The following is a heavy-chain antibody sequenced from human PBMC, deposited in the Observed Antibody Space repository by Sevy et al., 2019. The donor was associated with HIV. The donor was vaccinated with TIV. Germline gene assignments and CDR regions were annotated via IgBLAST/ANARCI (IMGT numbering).Heavy chain of an antibody. CDR3: AAGTSGYSHFDY. V-gene: IGHV3-53*01. CDR2: IYSGGST. J-gene: IGHJ4*02. Sequence: GGSLRLSCAASGFTVCSNYMSWVRQAPGKGLEWVSVIYSGGSTYYADSVKGRFTISRDNSKNTLYLQMNSLRVEDTAVYYCAAGTSGYSHFDYWGQGTLVTVSS. CDR1: GFTVCSNY. D-gene: IGHD3-22*01.